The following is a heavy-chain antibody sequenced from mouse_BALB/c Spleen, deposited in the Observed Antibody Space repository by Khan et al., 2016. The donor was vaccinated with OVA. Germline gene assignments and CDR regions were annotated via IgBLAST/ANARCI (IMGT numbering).Heavy chain of an antibody. J-gene: IGHJ2*01. CDR3: ASPAYDGYYDY. Sequence: QVQLQQSGPELVRPGVSVKISCKGSGYTFTDYAMYWVKQSHAKSLEWIGLISTYSGNTNYNQKFKGKATMTVDKPSRTAYMELARLTSEDSAINYCASPAYDGYYDYWGQGTTLAGSS. D-gene: IGHD2-3*01. CDR1: GYTFTDYA. CDR2: ISTYSGNT. V-gene: IGHV1S137*01.